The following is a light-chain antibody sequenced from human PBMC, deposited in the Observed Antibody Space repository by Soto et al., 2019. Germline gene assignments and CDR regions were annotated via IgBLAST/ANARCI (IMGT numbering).Light chain of an antibody. CDR2: GAS. CDR1: QSVASN. V-gene: IGKV3-15*01. CDR3: QQYHNWPPQYT. J-gene: IGKJ2*01. Sequence: EIVMTQSPASLSVSPGDGATLSCRASQSVASNVAWYQQKPGQGPRLLIHGASTRADGVPARFSGSGSGTDFTLAISSLQYEDFAVYYCQQYHNWPPQYTFGQGTKLQIK.